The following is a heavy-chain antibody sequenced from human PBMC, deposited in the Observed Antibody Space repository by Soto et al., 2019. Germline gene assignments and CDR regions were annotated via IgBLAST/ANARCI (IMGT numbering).Heavy chain of an antibody. V-gene: IGHV1-69*01. CDR3: ATATISPVSATLYHYGMDV. CDR1: GGTFNNFA. CDR2: IMPVFHTT. D-gene: IGHD6-25*01. Sequence: QVQLVQSGAEVKKPGSSVKVSCQASGGTFNNFAFTWVRQAPGQGREWLGGIMPVFHTTNIAQTFQDRITVTADDLTTTVYLEMTSLRYDDTAVYYCATATISPVSATLYHYGMDVWGQGTTVTVAS. J-gene: IGHJ6*02.